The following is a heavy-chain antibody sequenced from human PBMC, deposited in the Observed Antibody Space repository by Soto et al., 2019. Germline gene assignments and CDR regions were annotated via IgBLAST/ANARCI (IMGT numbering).Heavy chain of an antibody. CDR2: IGDAGVRT. CDR1: GFTFRNYA. CDR3: AKDYSSVWSRGIDF. V-gene: IGHV3-23*01. J-gene: IGHJ4*02. D-gene: IGHD4-4*01. Sequence: EVQLLESGGGLAQPGGSLRLSCAATGFTFRNYAMTWVRRAAGKGLEWVSAIGDAGVRTNYADSMRGRFTVSRDNSKNTLYLQMNALRVEDTAVYYCAKDYSSVWSRGIDFWGQGILVTVSS.